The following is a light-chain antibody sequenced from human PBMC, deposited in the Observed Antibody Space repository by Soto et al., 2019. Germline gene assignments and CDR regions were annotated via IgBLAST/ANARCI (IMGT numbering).Light chain of an antibody. V-gene: IGLV2-14*01. J-gene: IGLJ2*01. CDR1: SSDVGGYNY. Sequence: QSALTQPASVSGSPGQSITISCTGTSSDVGGYNYVSWYQQHPGKAPKLMIYDVSNRPSGVSNRFSGSKPGNTASLTISGLQAEDEADYYCSLYTSSSTLVFGGGTKLTVL. CDR3: SLYTSSSTLV. CDR2: DVS.